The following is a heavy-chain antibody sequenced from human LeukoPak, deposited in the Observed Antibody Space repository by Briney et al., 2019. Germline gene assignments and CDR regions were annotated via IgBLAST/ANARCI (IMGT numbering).Heavy chain of an antibody. CDR3: ARDLDYYDVLAGYYSTRFFDY. Sequence: ASVKVSCKASGYTFTGYYMHWVRQAPGQGLEWMGWINPNSGGTNYAQKFQGRVTMTRDTSISTAYMELSRLRSDDTAVYYCARDLDYYDVLAGYYSTRFFDYWGQGTLVTVSS. CDR2: INPNSGGT. D-gene: IGHD3-9*01. J-gene: IGHJ4*02. CDR1: GYTFTGYY. V-gene: IGHV1-2*02.